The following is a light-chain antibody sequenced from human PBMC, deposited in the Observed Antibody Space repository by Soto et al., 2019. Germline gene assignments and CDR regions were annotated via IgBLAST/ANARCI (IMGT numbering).Light chain of an antibody. CDR1: QSVSSN. V-gene: IGKV3-15*01. J-gene: IGKJ4*01. CDR2: VAS. Sequence: EIVMTQSPATLSVSPGERATLSCRASQSVSSNLAWSQQKPGQTRKLIIYVASTRATGIPARFSGSGSGTDFNLTISSLQSEDFAVYYCQPYNVWPLTFGGGTKVEFK. CDR3: QPYNVWPLT.